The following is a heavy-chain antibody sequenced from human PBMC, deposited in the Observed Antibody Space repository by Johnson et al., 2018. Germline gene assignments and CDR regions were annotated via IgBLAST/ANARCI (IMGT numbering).Heavy chain of an antibody. J-gene: IGHJ6*03. CDR1: RFTFSSYG. CDR3: AKGGSIAARPTEYYDYYMDV. Sequence: QVQLVESGGGVVQPGRSXRLSCAASRFTFSSYGMHWVRQAPGKGLEWVAVISYDGSKKYYADSVKGRFTISRDNSKNTLYLQMNSLRAEDTAVYYCAKGGSIAARPTEYYDYYMDVWGKGTTVTVSS. CDR2: ISYDGSKK. D-gene: IGHD6-6*01. V-gene: IGHV3-30*18.